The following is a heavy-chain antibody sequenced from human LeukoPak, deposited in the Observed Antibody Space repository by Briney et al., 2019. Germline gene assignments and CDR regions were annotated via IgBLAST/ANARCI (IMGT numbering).Heavy chain of an antibody. CDR1: GDSISSGSYY. CDR2: IYYSGST. Sequence: SETLSLTCTVPGDSISSGSYYWGWIRQPPGEGLDWIGSIYYSGSTYYNPSLKSRVTISVDTSKNQFSLRLSSVTAADTAVYYCARDPRYPYQYQSDDGGFSLDYWGQGTLVTVSS. D-gene: IGHD2-15*01. CDR3: ARDPRYPYQYQSDDGGFSLDY. V-gene: IGHV4-39*02. J-gene: IGHJ4*02.